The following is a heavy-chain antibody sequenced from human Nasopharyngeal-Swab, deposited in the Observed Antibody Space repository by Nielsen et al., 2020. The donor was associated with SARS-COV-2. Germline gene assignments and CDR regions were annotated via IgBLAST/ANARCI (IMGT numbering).Heavy chain of an antibody. J-gene: IGHJ3*02. CDR2: LYSGGST. V-gene: IGHV3-53*04. D-gene: IGHD3-22*01. Sequence: WIRQPPGKGLEWVSILYSGGSTYYADSVKGRFTISRHNSKNTLYPQMNSLRAEDTAVYYCARGGVGYYDSSGPRDDTFDIWGQGTMVTVSS. CDR3: ARGGVGYYDSSGPRDDTFDI.